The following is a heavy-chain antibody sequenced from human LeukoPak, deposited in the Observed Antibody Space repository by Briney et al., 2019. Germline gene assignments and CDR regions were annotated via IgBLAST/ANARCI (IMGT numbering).Heavy chain of an antibody. CDR1: GVSISSYY. Sequence: SETLSLTCTVSGVSISSYYWSWIRQHPGKGLEWIGYIYYSGSTYYNPSLKSRVTISVDTSKNQFSLKLSSVTAADTAVYHCARTQLSGWFDPWGQGTLVTASS. CDR2: IYYSGST. J-gene: IGHJ5*02. D-gene: IGHD2-2*01. V-gene: IGHV4-59*06. CDR3: ARTQLSGWFDP.